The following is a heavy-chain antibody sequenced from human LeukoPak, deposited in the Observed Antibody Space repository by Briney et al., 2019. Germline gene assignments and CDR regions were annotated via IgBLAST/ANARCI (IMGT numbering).Heavy chain of an antibody. V-gene: IGHV4-59*01. D-gene: IGHD2-2*02. CDR3: ARCIVVVPAAIEGYWFDP. J-gene: IGHJ5*02. Sequence: SETLSLTCTVSGGSISSYYWSWLRQPPGKGLEWIGYIYYSGSTNYNPSLKSRVTISVDTSKNQFSLKLSSVTAADTAVYYCARCIVVVPAAIEGYWFDPWGQGTLVTVSS. CDR2: IYYSGST. CDR1: GGSISSYY.